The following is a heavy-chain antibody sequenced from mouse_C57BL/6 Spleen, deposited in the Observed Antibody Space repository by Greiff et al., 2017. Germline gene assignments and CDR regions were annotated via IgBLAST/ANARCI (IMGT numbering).Heavy chain of an antibody. CDR3: AIEGTTAGYAMDY. CDR2: IHHSDSDT. V-gene: IGHV1-74*01. J-gene: IGHJ4*01. D-gene: IGHD1-2*01. CDR1: GYTFTSYW. Sequence: QVQLQQPGAELVKPGASVKVSCKASGYTFTSYWMHWVKQRPGQGLEWIGRIHHSDSDTNYNQKFKGKATLTVDKSSSTAYMQLSSLTSEDSAVYYCAIEGTTAGYAMDYWGQGTSVTVSS.